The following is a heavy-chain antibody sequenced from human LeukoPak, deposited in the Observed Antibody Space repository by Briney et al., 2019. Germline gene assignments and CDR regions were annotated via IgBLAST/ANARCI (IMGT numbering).Heavy chain of an antibody. Sequence: SGTLSLTCTVSGGSISSYYWSWIRQPPGKGLEWIGYIYYSGSTNYNPSLKSRATISVDTSKNQFSLKLSSVTAADTAVYYCASMAQTGDRFDYWGQGTLVTVPS. CDR1: GGSISSYY. CDR3: ASMAQTGDRFDY. D-gene: IGHD7-27*01. V-gene: IGHV4-59*08. CDR2: IYYSGST. J-gene: IGHJ4*02.